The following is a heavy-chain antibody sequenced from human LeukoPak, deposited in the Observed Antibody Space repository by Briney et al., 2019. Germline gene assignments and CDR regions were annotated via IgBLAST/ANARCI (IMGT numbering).Heavy chain of an antibody. D-gene: IGHD3-10*01. J-gene: IGHJ4*02. Sequence: GGSLRLSCAASGFTVSNSYMSWVRQAPGKGLEWVSIIYGGGTTYYGDSVKGRFTISRDNSNNTLYLQMNSLRAEDTAVYYCARGQYSGRGGYFDYWGQGTLVTVSS. CDR2: IYGGGTT. CDR1: GFTVSNSY. V-gene: IGHV3-53*01. CDR3: ARGQYSGRGGYFDY.